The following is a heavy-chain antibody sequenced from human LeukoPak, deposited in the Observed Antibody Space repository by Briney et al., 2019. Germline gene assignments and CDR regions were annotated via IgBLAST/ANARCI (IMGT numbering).Heavy chain of an antibody. D-gene: IGHD6-13*01. V-gene: IGHV3-21*01. CDR1: RFTFSSYS. CDR2: ISSSGNYI. Sequence: GGSLRLSCAASRFTFSSYSMNWVRQAPGKGLEWVSYISSSGNYIYYADSVKGRFTISRDNAKNSLYLQMNSLRAEDTAVYYCARDSIQQQLVLEDRGYPYYFEHWGQGTLVTVSS. J-gene: IGHJ4*02. CDR3: ARDSIQQQLVLEDRGYPYYFEH.